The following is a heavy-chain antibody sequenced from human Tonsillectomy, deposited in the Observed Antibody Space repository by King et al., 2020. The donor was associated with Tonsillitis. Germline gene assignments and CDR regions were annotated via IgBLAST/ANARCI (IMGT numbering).Heavy chain of an antibody. D-gene: IGHD3-3*01. J-gene: IGHJ3*01. V-gene: IGHV3-49*04. CDR3: TRVPRWSTLYAFDL. CDR2: IISKAYGGTT. CDR1: GFTFGDYA. Sequence: VQLVESGGGLVQPGRSLRLSCTASGFTFGDYAMSWVRQAPGKGLEWGGFIISKAYGGTTGYAASVKGRFTISRDDSKSIAYLHMNSLKTEDTAVFYCTRVPRWSTLYAFDLWGQGTMVTVSS.